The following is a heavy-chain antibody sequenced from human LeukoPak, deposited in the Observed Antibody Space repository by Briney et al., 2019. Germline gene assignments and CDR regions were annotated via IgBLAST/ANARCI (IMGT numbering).Heavy chain of an antibody. CDR1: GFTFSSYS. CDR3: ARISTSKTVVSPDFDY. D-gene: IGHD4-23*01. CDR2: ISSSSSTI. Sequence: GGSLRLSCAASGFTFSSYSMNWVRQAPGKGLEWVSYISSSSSTIYYADSVKGRFTISRDNAKNSLYLQMNSLRDEDTAVCYCARISTSKTVVSPDFDYWGQGTLVTVSS. V-gene: IGHV3-48*02. J-gene: IGHJ4*02.